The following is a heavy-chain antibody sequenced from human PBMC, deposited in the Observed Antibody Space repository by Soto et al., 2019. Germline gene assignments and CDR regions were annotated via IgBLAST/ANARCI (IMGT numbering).Heavy chain of an antibody. V-gene: IGHV3-11*06. CDR2: ISSSSSYT. D-gene: IGHD1-7*01. J-gene: IGHJ5*02. CDR3: VRVWLKWVELRDELVIWFDP. Sequence: QVQLVESGGGLVKPGGSLRLSCAASGFTFSDYYMSWIRQAPGKGLEWVSYISSSSSYTNYADSVKGRFTISRDNAKNSLYLQMNSLRAEDTAVYYCVRVWLKWVELRDELVIWFDPWGQGTLVTVSS. CDR1: GFTFSDYY.